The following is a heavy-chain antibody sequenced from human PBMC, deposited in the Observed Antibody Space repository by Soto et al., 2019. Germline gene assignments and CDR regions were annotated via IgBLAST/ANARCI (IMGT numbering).Heavy chain of an antibody. J-gene: IGHJ4*02. CDR1: GFTFSSYG. CDR3: ARYGDYGGDFDY. D-gene: IGHD4-17*01. CDR2: IWYDGSNK. V-gene: IGHV3-33*01. Sequence: GGSLRLSCAASGFTFSSYGMHWVRQAPGKGLEWVAVIWYDGSNKYHADSVKGRFTISRDNSKNTLYLQMNSLRAEDTAVYYCARYGDYGGDFDYWGQGTLVTVSS.